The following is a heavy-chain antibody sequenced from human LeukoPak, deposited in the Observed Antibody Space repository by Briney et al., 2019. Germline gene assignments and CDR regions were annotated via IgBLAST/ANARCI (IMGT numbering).Heavy chain of an antibody. CDR1: GGSISSSTYF. Sequence: SETLSLTCTVSGGSISSSTYFWGWIRQPPGKGLEWIGTMFYSGTTHYNPSLKSRVTTSVDTSKNQFSLKLSSVTAADTAVYYCARIYCSSTSCYVADAFDIWGQGTMVTVSS. V-gene: IGHV4-39*01. J-gene: IGHJ3*02. CDR2: MFYSGTT. CDR3: ARIYCSSTSCYVADAFDI. D-gene: IGHD2-2*01.